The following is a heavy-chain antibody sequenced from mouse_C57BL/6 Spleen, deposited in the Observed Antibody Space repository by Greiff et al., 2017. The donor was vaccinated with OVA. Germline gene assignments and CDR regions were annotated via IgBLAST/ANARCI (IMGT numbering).Heavy chain of an antibody. Sequence: VKLQESGPELVKPGASVKLSCKASGYTFTSYDINWVKQRPGQGLEWIGWIYPRDGSTKYNEKFKGKATLTVDTSSSTAYMELHSLTSEDSAVYFCARPHYYGSSYGWYFDVWGTGTTVTVSS. D-gene: IGHD1-1*01. J-gene: IGHJ1*03. CDR3: ARPHYYGSSYGWYFDV. CDR1: GYTFTSYD. CDR2: IYPRDGST. V-gene: IGHV1-85*01.